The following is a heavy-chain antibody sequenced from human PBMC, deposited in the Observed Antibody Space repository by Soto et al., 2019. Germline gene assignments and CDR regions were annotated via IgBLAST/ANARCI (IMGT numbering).Heavy chain of an antibody. J-gene: IGHJ2*01. CDR3: ARDNLGNWGAWYFDL. CDR2: ISSTSATI. D-gene: IGHD7-27*01. CDR1: GFTFSSSS. Sequence: GSLRLSCAASGFTFSSSSMNWVRQAPGKGLEWVSYISSTSATIYYADSVKGRFTISRDNAKNSLYLQMNSLRDEDTAVYYCARDNLGNWGAWYFDLWGRGTLVTVS. V-gene: IGHV3-48*02.